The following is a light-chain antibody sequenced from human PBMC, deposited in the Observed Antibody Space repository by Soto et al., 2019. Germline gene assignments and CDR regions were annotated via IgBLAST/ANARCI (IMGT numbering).Light chain of an antibody. V-gene: IGLV2-14*01. Sequence: QSVLTQPASVSGSPGQSITISCTGTSSDVGAYNFVSWYQQFPGKAPKLMIYEVSTRPSGVSDRFSGSKSGNTASLIISGLRPEDGAYYYCSSQTASATVLFGGGTELTVL. CDR3: SSQTASATVL. CDR2: EVS. CDR1: SSDVGAYNF. J-gene: IGLJ2*01.